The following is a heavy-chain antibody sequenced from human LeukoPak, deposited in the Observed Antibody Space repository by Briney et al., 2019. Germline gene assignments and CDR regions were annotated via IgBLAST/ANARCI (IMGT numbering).Heavy chain of an antibody. D-gene: IGHD6-13*01. CDR3: ARIAAAGSYYFDY. CDR1: GFTFSSYS. J-gene: IGHJ4*02. Sequence: PGGSLRLSCAASGFTFSSYSMNWVRQAPGKGLEWVSYISSSSSTIYHADSVKGRFTISRDNAKNSLYLQMNSLRVEDTAVYYCARIAAAGSYYFDYWGQGTLVTVSS. CDR2: ISSSSSTI. V-gene: IGHV3-48*04.